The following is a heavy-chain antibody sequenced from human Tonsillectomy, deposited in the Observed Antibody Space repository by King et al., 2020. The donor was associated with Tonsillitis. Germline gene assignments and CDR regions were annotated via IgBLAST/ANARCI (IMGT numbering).Heavy chain of an antibody. CDR3: AKGTEVVVDINWFDS. V-gene: IGHV3-30*18. CDR1: GFTFKNYG. CDR2: ISYDGNNE. D-gene: IGHD3-22*01. J-gene: IGHJ5*01. Sequence: VQLVESGGGVVQPVRSLRLSCAASGFTFKNYGMHWVRQAPGKGLEWVALISYDGNNELYVDTVKGRFTISRDNPKNTVFLQMDSLGVEDTAVYHWAKGTEVVVDINWFDSWGQGTRVTVSS.